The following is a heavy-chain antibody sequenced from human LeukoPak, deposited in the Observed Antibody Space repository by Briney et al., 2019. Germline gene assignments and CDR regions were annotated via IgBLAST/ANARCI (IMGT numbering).Heavy chain of an antibody. Sequence: GGSLRLSCEASGFTFSSYSMNWVRQTPGKGLEWVSSISSSSTYIYYADSVKGRFTISRDNSKNTLYLQMNSLRAEDTAVYYCAEDAKQTYYYDSSGYPQEYYFDYWGQGTLVTVSS. D-gene: IGHD3-22*01. V-gene: IGHV3-21*04. CDR2: ISSSSTYI. CDR1: GFTFSSYS. J-gene: IGHJ4*02. CDR3: AEDAKQTYYYDSSGYPQEYYFDY.